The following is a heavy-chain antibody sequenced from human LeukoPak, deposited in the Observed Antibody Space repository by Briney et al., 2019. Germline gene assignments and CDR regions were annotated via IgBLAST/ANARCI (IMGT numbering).Heavy chain of an antibody. V-gene: IGHV3-48*03. CDR3: ARWGHGRTVEYYFDY. CDR2: ISSSGSTI. J-gene: IGHJ4*02. D-gene: IGHD4-23*01. CDR1: GFTFSSYE. Sequence: GGSLRLSCAASGFTFSSYEMNWVRQAPGKGLEWVSYISSSGSTIYYADSVKGRFTISRDNAKNSLYPQMNSLRAEDTAVYYFARWGHGRTVEYYFDYWGQGTLVTVSS.